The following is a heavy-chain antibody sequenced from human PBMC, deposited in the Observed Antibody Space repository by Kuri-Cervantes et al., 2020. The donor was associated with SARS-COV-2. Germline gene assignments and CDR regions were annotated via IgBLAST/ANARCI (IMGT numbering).Heavy chain of an antibody. CDR1: GYSIRSGYY. CDR3: ARDYYYHSGSYAVDYHYMDV. CDR2: MYHSGNT. D-gene: IGHD3-10*01. J-gene: IGHJ6*03. Sequence: SQTLSLTCAVSGYSIRSGYYWGWIRQPPGKGLEWIGSMYHSGNTHYNPSLKSRVTISVDTSKNQFSLKLSSVTAADTAVYYCARDYYYHSGSYAVDYHYMDVWGKGTTVTVSS. V-gene: IGHV4-38-2*02.